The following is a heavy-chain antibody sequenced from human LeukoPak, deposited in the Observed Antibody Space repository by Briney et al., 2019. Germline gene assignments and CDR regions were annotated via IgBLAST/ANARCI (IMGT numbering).Heavy chain of an antibody. CDR3: ARRGGSSSRRSPIDY. CDR1: GFTFSDYW. V-gene: IGHV3-7*01. CDR2: IKQDGSKR. D-gene: IGHD6-6*01. J-gene: IGHJ4*02. Sequence: PGGSLRLSCTASGFTFSDYWMTWVRQAPGKGPEWVASIKQDGSKRYYVDSVRGRFTISRDNAKNSLFLQMNGLRAEDTAVYYCARRGGSSSRRSPIDYWGQGTLVTVSS.